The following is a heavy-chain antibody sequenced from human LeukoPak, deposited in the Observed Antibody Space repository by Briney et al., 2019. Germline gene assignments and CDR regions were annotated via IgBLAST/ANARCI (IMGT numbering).Heavy chain of an antibody. V-gene: IGHV3-48*03. D-gene: IGHD1-26*01. J-gene: IGHJ3*02. CDR2: ISSSGSTI. CDR3: ARKWELLAFDI. Sequence: GGSLRLSCAASGFTFSSYEMNWVRQAPGKGLEWVSYISSSGSTIYYADSVKGRFTISRDNAKNSLYLQMNSLRAEDTAVYYCARKWELLAFDIWGQGTMVTVSS. CDR1: GFTFSSYE.